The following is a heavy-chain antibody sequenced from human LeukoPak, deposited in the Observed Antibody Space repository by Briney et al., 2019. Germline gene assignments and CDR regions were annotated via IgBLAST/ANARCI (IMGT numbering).Heavy chain of an antibody. J-gene: IGHJ4*02. D-gene: IGHD6-13*01. V-gene: IGHV1-3*01. CDR1: GYTFTSYA. Sequence: GASVKVSCKASGYTFTSYAMHWVRQAPGQRLEWMGWINAGNGNTKYSQKFQGRVTITRDTSASTAYMELSSLRSEDTAVYYCARDKNKRSSSNYFDYWGQGTLVTVSS. CDR2: INAGNGNT. CDR3: ARDKNKRSSSNYFDY.